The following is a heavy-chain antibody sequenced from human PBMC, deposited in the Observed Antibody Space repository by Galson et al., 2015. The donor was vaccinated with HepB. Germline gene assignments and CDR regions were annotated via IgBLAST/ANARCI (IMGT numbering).Heavy chain of an antibody. J-gene: IGHJ5*02. CDR1: GYTFTSYY. CDR3: ARASYYYDSSGYSNWFDP. D-gene: IGHD3-22*01. Sequence: SVKVSCKASGYTFTSYYMHWVRQAPGQGLEWMGIINPSGGSTSYAQKLQGRVTMTRDTSTSTVYMELSSLRSEDTAVYYCARASYYYDSSGYSNWFDPWGQGTLVTVSS. V-gene: IGHV1-46*04. CDR2: INPSGGST.